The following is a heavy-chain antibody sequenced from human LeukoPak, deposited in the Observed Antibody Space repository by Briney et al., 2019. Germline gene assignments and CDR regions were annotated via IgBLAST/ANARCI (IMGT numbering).Heavy chain of an antibody. D-gene: IGHD3-22*01. CDR2: ISGSGGST. J-gene: IGHJ4*02. CDR3: ARDNRDSSGYYHYFDY. Sequence: PGGSLRLSCAASGFTFSSYAMSWVRQAPGKGLEWVSAISGSGGSTYYADSVKGRFTISRDNGKNSLYLQMNSLRAEDTAVYYCARDNRDSSGYYHYFDYWGQGTLVTVSS. V-gene: IGHV3-23*01. CDR1: GFTFSSYA.